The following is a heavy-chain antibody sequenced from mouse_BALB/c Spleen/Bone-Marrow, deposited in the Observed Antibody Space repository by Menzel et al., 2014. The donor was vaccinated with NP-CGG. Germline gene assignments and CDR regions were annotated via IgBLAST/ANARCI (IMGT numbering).Heavy chain of an antibody. V-gene: IGHV1-14*01. CDR2: INPYNDGT. CDR1: GYTFTSYV. D-gene: IGHD2-2*01. J-gene: IGHJ1*01. Sequence: VQLQQPGPELVKPGASVKMSCKASGYTFTSYVMHWVKQKPGQGLEWIGNINPYNDGTKYNEKFKGKATLTSDKSSSTAYMELSSLTSEDSAVYYCARSLYGYDWYFDVWGAGTTVTVSS. CDR3: ARSLYGYDWYFDV.